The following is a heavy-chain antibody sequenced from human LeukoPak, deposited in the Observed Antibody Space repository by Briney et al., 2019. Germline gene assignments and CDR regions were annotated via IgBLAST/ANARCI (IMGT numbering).Heavy chain of an antibody. CDR1: GFTFSSYW. D-gene: IGHD1-14*01. V-gene: IGHV3-7*01. CDR3: ARGYRDY. J-gene: IGHJ4*02. Sequence: GGSLRLSCEASGFTFSSYWMSWVRQAPGKGLEWVANIKQDGSEKYYVDSVKGRFTISRDNAKNSLYLQMNSLSAEDTALYYCARGYRDYWGQGTLVTVSS. CDR2: IKQDGSEK.